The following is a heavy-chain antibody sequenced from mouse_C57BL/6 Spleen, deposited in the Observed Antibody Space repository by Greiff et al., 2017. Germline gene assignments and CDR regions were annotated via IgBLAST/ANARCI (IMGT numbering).Heavy chain of an antibody. CDR2: IDPANGNT. D-gene: IGHD1-1*01. J-gene: IGHJ2*01. Sequence: VQLKQSVAELVRPGASVKLSCTASGFNFKNSYMHWVPQRPEQGLEWIGRIDPANGNTKYAPKFPGKATITADTSTNTAYLQLRSLASEDTAICYCALYYCGRDFDYWGQGTTLTVSS. V-gene: IGHV14-3*01. CDR3: ALYYCGRDFDY. CDR1: GFNFKNSY.